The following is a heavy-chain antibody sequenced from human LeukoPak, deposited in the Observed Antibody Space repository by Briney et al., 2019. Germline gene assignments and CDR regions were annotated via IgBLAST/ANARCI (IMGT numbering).Heavy chain of an antibody. D-gene: IGHD3-3*01. V-gene: IGHV3-23*01. CDR1: GFTFDDYG. CDR2: ISGSGGST. J-gene: IGHJ6*02. CDR3: AKGTIFGVARYYYYGMDV. Sequence: GGSLRLSCAASGFTFDDYGMSWVRQAPGKGLEWVSAISGSGGSTYCADSVKGRFTISRDNSKNTLYLQMNSLRAEDTAVYYCAKGTIFGVARYYYYGMDVWGQGTTVTVSS.